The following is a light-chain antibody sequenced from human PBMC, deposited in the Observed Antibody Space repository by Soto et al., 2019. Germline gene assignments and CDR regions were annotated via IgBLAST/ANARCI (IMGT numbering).Light chain of an antibody. J-gene: IGKJ2*01. CDR1: QSVSSSY. CDR3: QQDGSSPHT. Sequence: EIVLTQSPGTLSFSPGQRATLSCRASQSVSSSYLAWYQQKPGQAPRLLIYGSSSRATGNPDRFSGSGCGTDFNLTISRLEPEDFAVYYCQQDGSSPHTFGQGNKLEIK. CDR2: GSS. V-gene: IGKV3-20*01.